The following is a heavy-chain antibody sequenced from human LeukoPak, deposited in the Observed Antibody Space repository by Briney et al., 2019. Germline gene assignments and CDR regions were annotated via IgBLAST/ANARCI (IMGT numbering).Heavy chain of an antibody. J-gene: IGHJ4*02. CDR1: GYTFTSYG. CDR2: ISAYNGNT. D-gene: IGHD3-9*01. Sequence: ASVKVSCKAFGYTFTSYGISWVRQAPGQGLEWMGWISAYNGNTNYAQKLQGRVTMTTDTSTSTAYMEPRSLRSDDTAVYYCARAPYYDILTGFGVFDYWGQGTLVTVSS. V-gene: IGHV1-18*01. CDR3: ARAPYYDILTGFGVFDY.